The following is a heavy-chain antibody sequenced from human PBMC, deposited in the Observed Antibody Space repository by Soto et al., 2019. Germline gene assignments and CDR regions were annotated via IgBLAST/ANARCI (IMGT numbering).Heavy chain of an antibody. D-gene: IGHD3-16*01. CDR1: GFSFSRHA. CDR3: AKAFITLGGSQSAYFDY. Sequence: QVQLVESGGGVVQPGRSLRLSCAASGFSFSRHAMHWVRQAPGKGLEWVAVIAYDGINKYYADSVKGRFTISRDNSEDTLYLQMDSLRNEDTALYYCAKAFITLGGSQSAYFDYWGQGAPVTVTS. CDR2: IAYDGINK. V-gene: IGHV3-30-3*01. J-gene: IGHJ4*02.